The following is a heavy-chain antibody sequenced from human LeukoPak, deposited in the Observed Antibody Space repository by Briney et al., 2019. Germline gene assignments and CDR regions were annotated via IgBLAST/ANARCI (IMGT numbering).Heavy chain of an antibody. V-gene: IGHV1-69*01. J-gene: IGHJ3*02. CDR1: GGTFSSYA. D-gene: IGHD5-24*01. CDR3: ARGIERWLQGGGAFDI. CDR2: IIPIFGTA. Sequence: SVKVSCKASGGTFSSYAISWVRQAPGQGLEWMGGIIPIFGTANYAQKFQGRVTITADESTCTAYMELSSLRSEDTAVYYCARGIERWLQGGGAFDIWGQGTMVTVSS.